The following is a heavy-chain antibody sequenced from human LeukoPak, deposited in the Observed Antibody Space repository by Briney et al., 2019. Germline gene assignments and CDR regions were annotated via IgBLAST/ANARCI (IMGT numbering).Heavy chain of an antibody. CDR2: IIPIFGTA. D-gene: IGHD3-22*01. Sequence: GASVKVSCKASGGTFSIYAISWVRQAPGQGLEWMGGIIPIFGTANYAQKFQGRVTITADESTSTAYMELSSLRSEDTAVYYCAKARGDDSSGYPDFDYWGQGTLVTVSS. CDR1: GGTFSIYA. CDR3: AKARGDDSSGYPDFDY. V-gene: IGHV1-69*13. J-gene: IGHJ4*02.